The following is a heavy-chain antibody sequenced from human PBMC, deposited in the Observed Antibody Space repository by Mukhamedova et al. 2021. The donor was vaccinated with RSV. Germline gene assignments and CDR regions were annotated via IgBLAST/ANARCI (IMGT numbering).Heavy chain of an antibody. V-gene: IGHV4-61*06. J-gene: IGHJ6*02. Sequence: RVTISVDTSKNQFSLKLSSVTAADTAVYYCARGARGGSYYHYGMDVWGQGTTVTVSS. CDR3: ARGARGGSYYHYGMDV. D-gene: IGHD3-10*01.